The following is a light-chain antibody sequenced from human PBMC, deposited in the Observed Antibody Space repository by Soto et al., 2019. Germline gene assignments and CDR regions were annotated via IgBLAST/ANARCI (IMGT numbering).Light chain of an antibody. J-gene: IGKJ1*01. V-gene: IGKV4-1*01. CDR2: WAS. CDR1: QSVLYSSNNKNY. Sequence: DIVMTQSPDSLAVSLGERATINCKSSQSVLYSSNNKNYLVCYQQRPGQPPKMLIYWASTRESGVPDRFSGSGSGTDFTLTISSLQAEDVAVYYCQQYYSTPLTFGQGTKVEIK. CDR3: QQYYSTPLT.